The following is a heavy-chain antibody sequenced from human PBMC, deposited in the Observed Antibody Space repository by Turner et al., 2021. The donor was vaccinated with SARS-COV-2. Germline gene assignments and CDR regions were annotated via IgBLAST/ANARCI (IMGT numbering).Heavy chain of an antibody. CDR1: GGSFSGYY. CDR2: INHSGST. V-gene: IGHV4-34*01. J-gene: IGHJ4*02. CDR3: ARGGGCSYGALDY. Sequence: QVQLQQWGAGLLKPSETLSLTCAVYGGSFSGYYWSWIRQPPGKGLEWIGEINHSGSTNYNPSLKSRVTISVDTSKNQFSLNLSSVTAADTAVYYCARGGGCSYGALDYWGQGTLVTVSS. D-gene: IGHD5-18*01.